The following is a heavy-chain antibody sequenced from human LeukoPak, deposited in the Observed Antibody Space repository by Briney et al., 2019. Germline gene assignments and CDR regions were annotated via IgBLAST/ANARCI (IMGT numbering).Heavy chain of an antibody. CDR3: AKVLGGYDQYYFDY. D-gene: IGHD5-12*01. V-gene: IGHV3-23*01. CDR2: ISGSGGST. J-gene: IGHJ4*02. CDR1: GFTFDKAW. Sequence: GGSLRLSCAASGFTFDKAWMTWVRQAPGKGLEWVSAISGSGGSTYYADSVKGRFTISRDNSKNTLYLQMNSLRAEDTAVYYCAKVLGGYDQYYFDYWGQGTLVTVSS.